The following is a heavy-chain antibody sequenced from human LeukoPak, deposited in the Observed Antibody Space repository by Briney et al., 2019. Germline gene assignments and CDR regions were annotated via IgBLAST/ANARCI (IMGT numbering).Heavy chain of an antibody. D-gene: IGHD3-22*01. J-gene: IGHJ6*02. CDR1: GFTFSTYN. CDR3: ARGLYDSSGYSPYYYYGMDV. CDR2: ISSSSSYI. V-gene: IGHV3-21*01. Sequence: PGGSLRLSCAASGFTFSTYNMNWVRQAPGKGLEWVSSISSSSSYIYYADSVKGRFTISRDNAKNSLYLQMNSLRAEDTAVYYCARGLYDSSGYSPYYYYGMDVWGQGTTVTVSS.